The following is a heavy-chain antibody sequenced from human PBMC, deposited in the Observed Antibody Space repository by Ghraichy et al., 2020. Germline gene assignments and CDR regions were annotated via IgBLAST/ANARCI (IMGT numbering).Heavy chain of an antibody. CDR2: ISYDGTNQ. V-gene: IGHV3-30*01. J-gene: IGHJ4*02. CDR3: ARESPYSGSYPFGY. Sequence: GGSLRLSCAASGFSFSSFAMHWVRQAPGKGLDWVTFISYDGTNQYYADSVKGRFTISRDTSKNTLYLQMNSLRAEDTAVYYCARESPYSGSYPFGYWGQGTLVTVSS. CDR1: GFSFSSFA. D-gene: IGHD1-26*01.